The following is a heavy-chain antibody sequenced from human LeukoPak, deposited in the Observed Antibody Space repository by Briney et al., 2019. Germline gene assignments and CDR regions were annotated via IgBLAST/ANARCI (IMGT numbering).Heavy chain of an antibody. CDR2: ISSSSSYI. V-gene: IGHV3-21*01. Sequence: PGGSLRLSCAASGFTFSSYSMNWVRQAPGKGLEWVSSISSSSSYIYYADSVKGRFTISRDNAKNSLYLQMNSLRAEDTAVYYRARGVGITIFGVVIMTPFDYWGQGTLVTVSS. CDR3: ARGVGITIFGVVIMTPFDY. CDR1: GFTFSSYS. D-gene: IGHD3-3*01. J-gene: IGHJ4*02.